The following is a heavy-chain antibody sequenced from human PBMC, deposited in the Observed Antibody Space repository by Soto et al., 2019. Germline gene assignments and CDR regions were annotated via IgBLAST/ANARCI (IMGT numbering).Heavy chain of an antibody. CDR1: ALKALDHV. V-gene: IGHV3-23*01. Sequence: GGSLRLARSMSALKALDHVIDWVRQSTGKGLEWVSGISYTGGSTFYLDSVKGRFTISRDHSKNMVYLQMNDLRAEDTALYFGARGTNPYSGSHDFDYWGRGTLVPVPS. J-gene: IGHJ4*02. CDR3: ARGTNPYSGSHDFDY. CDR2: ISYTGGST. D-gene: IGHD1-26*01.